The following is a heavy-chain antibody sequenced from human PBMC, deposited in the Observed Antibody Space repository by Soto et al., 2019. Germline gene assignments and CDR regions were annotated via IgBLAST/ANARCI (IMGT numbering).Heavy chain of an antibody. CDR3: AKGPTAFGAVISFDYYYGMYV. V-gene: IGHV3-23*01. D-gene: IGHD3-3*01. CDR1: GFTFSTSA. J-gene: IGHJ6*02. Sequence: GGSLRLSCTASGFTFSTSAMSWVRQAPGRGLEWVSGISGSGVGTYYADSVKGRFTISRDNSKNTLYLQLSGLRAEDAAVYYCAKGPTAFGAVISFDYYYGMYVWGQGTPVTVSS. CDR2: ISGSGVGT.